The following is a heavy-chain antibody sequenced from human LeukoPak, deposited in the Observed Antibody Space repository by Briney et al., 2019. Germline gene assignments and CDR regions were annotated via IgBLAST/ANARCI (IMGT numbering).Heavy chain of an antibody. J-gene: IGHJ4*02. V-gene: IGHV3-23*01. D-gene: IGHD5-24*01. CDR3: AKSPGPMPASTIYYFDH. CDR2: ISGSGGSP. CDR1: GFTFSSHA. Sequence: GGSLRLSFAGSGFTFSSHAMSWVRQTPGKGLEWISLISGSGGSPYYADSVLGRFTISRDNSKNTLYLQMNNLRADDTAVYYCAKSPGPMPASTIYYFDHWGQGALVTVSA.